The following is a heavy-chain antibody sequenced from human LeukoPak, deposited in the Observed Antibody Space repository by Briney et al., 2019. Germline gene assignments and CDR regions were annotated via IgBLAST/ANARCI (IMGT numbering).Heavy chain of an antibody. CDR2: IKEDGTGK. CDR3: ALPLRDGDFYFDY. J-gene: IGHJ4*02. D-gene: IGHD4-17*01. V-gene: IGHV3-7*02. CDR1: GFTFSTYW. Sequence: GGSLRLSCAASGFTFSTYWMSWVRQAPGKGLEWLANIKEDGTGKNHVDSVKGRFTISRDNAKNTVFLQMNSLRAEDTAVYYCALPLRDGDFYFDYWGQGALVTVSS.